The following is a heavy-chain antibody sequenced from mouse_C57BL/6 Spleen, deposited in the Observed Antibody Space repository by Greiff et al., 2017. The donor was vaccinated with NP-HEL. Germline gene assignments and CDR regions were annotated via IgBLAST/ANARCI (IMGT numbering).Heavy chain of an antibody. J-gene: IGHJ2*01. Sequence: EVQVVESGGGLVQPKGSLKLSCAASGFSFNTYAMNWVRQAPGKGLEWVARIRSKSNNYATYYADSVKDRFTISRDDSESMLYLQMNNLKTEDTAMYYCVRHDSNYALDYWGQGTTLTVSS. CDR2: IRSKSNNYAT. CDR3: VRHDSNYALDY. D-gene: IGHD2-5*01. CDR1: GFSFNTYA. V-gene: IGHV10-1*01.